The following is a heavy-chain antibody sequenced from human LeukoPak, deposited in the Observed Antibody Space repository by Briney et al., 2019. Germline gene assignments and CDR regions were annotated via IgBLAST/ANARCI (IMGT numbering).Heavy chain of an antibody. V-gene: IGHV3-48*04. Sequence: GGSLRLSCAASGFTFSSYSMNWVRQAPGKGLEWVSYISSSSSTIYYADSVKGRFTISRDNAKNSLYLQMNSLRAEDTAVYYCAIQSRILTGYQYYFDYWGQGTLVTVSS. D-gene: IGHD3-9*01. CDR2: ISSSSSTI. J-gene: IGHJ4*02. CDR3: AIQSRILTGYQYYFDY. CDR1: GFTFSSYS.